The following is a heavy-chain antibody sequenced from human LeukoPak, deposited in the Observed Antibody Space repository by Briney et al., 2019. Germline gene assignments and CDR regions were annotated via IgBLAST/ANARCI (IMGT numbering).Heavy chain of an antibody. CDR1: GFAFSTNW. Sequence: PGGSLRLSCAASGFAFSTNWMHWVRQAPGKGLVWVSHISTDARTITYADFVKGRFTISRDNAKNTLYLQMNSLRAEDTAVYYCANTEPADYYGSGSYYNRLLGYWGQGTLVTVSS. J-gene: IGHJ4*02. CDR3: ANTEPADYYGSGSYYNRLLGY. D-gene: IGHD3-10*01. CDR2: ISTDARTI. V-gene: IGHV3-74*01.